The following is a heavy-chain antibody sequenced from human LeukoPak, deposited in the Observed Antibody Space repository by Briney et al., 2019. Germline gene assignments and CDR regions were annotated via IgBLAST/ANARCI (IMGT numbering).Heavy chain of an antibody. CDR2: IIPIFGTA. D-gene: IGHD2-2*01. CDR3: ARCEGYCSSTRCYWFGWFDP. J-gene: IGHJ5*02. Sequence: SVKVSCKASGGTFSSYAISWVRQAPGQGLEWMGGIIPIFGTANYAQKFQGRVTITADESTSTAYMELSSLRSEDTAVYYCARCEGYCSSTRCYWFGWFDPWGQGTLVTVSS. CDR1: GGTFSSYA. V-gene: IGHV1-69*13.